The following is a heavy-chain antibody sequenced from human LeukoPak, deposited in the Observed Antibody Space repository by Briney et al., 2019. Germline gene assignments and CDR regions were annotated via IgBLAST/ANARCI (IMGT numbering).Heavy chain of an antibody. CDR3: ARTIAVAGRDAFDI. Sequence: SETLSLTCTVSDDSITGFYWNWIRQPPGKGLEWIGYIHYSGSTNYNPSLKSRVTISVDTSKNQFSLKLSSVTAADTAVYYCARTIAVAGRDAFDIWGQGTMVTVSS. V-gene: IGHV4-59*08. J-gene: IGHJ3*02. CDR2: IHYSGST. CDR1: DDSITGFY. D-gene: IGHD6-19*01.